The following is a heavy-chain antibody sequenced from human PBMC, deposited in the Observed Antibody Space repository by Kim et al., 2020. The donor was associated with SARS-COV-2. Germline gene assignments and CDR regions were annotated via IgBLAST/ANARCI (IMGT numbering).Heavy chain of an antibody. D-gene: IGHD3-3*01. CDR1: GFTFSYYS. J-gene: IGHJ6*02. V-gene: IGHV3-21*01. CDR3: ARDRGITIFGVVISPDYYYGMDV. CDR2: ISSSSSYI. Sequence: GSLRLSCAASGFTFSYYSMNWVRQAPGKGLEWVSSISSSSSYIYYADSVKGRFTISRDNAKNSLYLQMNSLRAEDTAVYYCARDRGITIFGVVISPDYYYGMDVWGQGTTVTVSS.